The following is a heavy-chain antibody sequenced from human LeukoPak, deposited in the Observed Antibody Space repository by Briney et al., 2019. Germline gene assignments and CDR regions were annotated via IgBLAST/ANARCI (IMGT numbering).Heavy chain of an antibody. CDR3: AGEKLRYFDWLSQFDP. CDR1: GFTFSSYD. J-gene: IGHJ5*02. Sequence: GGSLRLSCAASGFTFSSYDMHWVRQATGKGLEWVSAIGTAGDTYYPGSVKGRFTISRDNSKNTLYLQMNSLRAEDTAVYYCAGEKLRYFDWLSQFDPWGQGTLVTVSS. CDR2: IGTAGDT. D-gene: IGHD3-9*01. V-gene: IGHV3-13*01.